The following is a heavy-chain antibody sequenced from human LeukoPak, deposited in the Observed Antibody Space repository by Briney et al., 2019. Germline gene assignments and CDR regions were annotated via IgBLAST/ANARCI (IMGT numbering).Heavy chain of an antibody. Sequence: PGGSLRLSCAASGFTFMSYWMSWVRQAPGKGLEWVANIKQDGSEKYYVDSVKGRFTISRDNSKNTLYLQMNSLRAEDTAVYYCARRAGAYSHPYDYWGQGTLVAVSS. D-gene: IGHD4/OR15-4a*01. CDR3: ARRAGAYSHPYDY. J-gene: IGHJ4*02. CDR1: GFTFMSYW. V-gene: IGHV3-7*03. CDR2: IKQDGSEK.